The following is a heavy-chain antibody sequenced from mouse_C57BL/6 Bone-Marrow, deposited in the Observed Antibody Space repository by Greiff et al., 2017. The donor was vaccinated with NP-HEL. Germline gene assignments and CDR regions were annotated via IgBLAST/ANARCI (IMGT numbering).Heavy chain of an antibody. CDR3: TTNGNFDY. Sequence: EVQLQQSGAELVRPGASVKLSCTASGFNIKDDYMHWVKQRPEQGLEWIGWIDPENGDTEYASKFQGKATITADTSSNTAYLQLSSLTSEDTAVYYCTTNGNFDYLGQGTTLTVSS. CDR2: IDPENGDT. J-gene: IGHJ2*01. D-gene: IGHD2-1*01. V-gene: IGHV14-4*01. CDR1: GFNIKDDY.